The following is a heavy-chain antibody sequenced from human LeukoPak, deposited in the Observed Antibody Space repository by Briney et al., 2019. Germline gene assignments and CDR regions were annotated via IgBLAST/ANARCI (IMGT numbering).Heavy chain of an antibody. CDR2: IWYDGSHI. V-gene: IGHV3-33*01. Sequence: GGSLRLSCVASGFTFSSYGMHWVRQPPGKGLEWVAVIWYDGSHIYYADSVQGRFTISRDNSKNTLYLQMNSLRGEDTAVYHCARGLLRGYSGYANDVFDIWGQGIMVTVSS. D-gene: IGHD5-12*01. CDR1: GFTFSSYG. CDR3: ARGLLRGYSGYANDVFDI. J-gene: IGHJ3*02.